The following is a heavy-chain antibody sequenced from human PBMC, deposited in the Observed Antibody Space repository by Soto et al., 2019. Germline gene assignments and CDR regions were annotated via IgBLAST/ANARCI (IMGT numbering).Heavy chain of an antibody. CDR2: IYYSGST. CDR1: GGSIISSSYY. CDR3: ASPLYYDFWSGYFNYYYMDV. V-gene: IGHV4-39*01. J-gene: IGHJ6*03. D-gene: IGHD3-3*01. Sequence: SETLSLTCTVSGGSIISSSYYWGWIRQPPGKGLEWIGSIYYSGSTYYNPSLKSRVTISVDTSKNQFSLKLSSVTAADTVVYYCASPLYYDFWSGYFNYYYMDVWGKGTTVTVSS.